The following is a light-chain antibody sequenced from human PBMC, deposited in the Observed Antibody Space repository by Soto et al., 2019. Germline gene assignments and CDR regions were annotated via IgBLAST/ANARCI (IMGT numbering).Light chain of an antibody. CDR1: SSDVGGYNY. J-gene: IGLJ1*01. CDR3: CSYAGGPYV. Sequence: QSALTQPRSVSGSPGQSVTISCTGTSSDVGGYNYVSWYQQHPGKAPKLMICDVSKRPSGVPDRFSGSKSGNTASLTISGLQAEDEADYYCCSYAGGPYVFRTGTKLTVL. V-gene: IGLV2-11*01. CDR2: DVS.